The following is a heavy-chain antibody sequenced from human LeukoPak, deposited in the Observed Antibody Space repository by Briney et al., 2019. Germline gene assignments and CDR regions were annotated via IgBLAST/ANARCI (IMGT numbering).Heavy chain of an antibody. CDR2: INWNGGST. Sequence: GGSLRLSCAASGFTLDDHGMSWVRQVPGKELEWVSGINWNGGSTGYADSVKGRFTISRDNAKNSLYLQMNSLRAEDTALYYCAGGDRNGWYFDYWGQGTLVTVSS. D-gene: IGHD6-19*01. CDR3: AGGDRNGWYFDY. J-gene: IGHJ4*02. V-gene: IGHV3-20*04. CDR1: GFTLDDHG.